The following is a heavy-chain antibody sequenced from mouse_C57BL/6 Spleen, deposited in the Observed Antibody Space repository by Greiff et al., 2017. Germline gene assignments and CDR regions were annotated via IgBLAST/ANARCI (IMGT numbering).Heavy chain of an antibody. V-gene: IGHV2-2*01. CDR2: IWSGGST. D-gene: IGHD2-4*01. J-gene: IGHJ4*01. CDR3: DRNLRLRQFPYYYAMDY. Sequence: VQLQQSGPGLVQPSQSLSITCTVSGFSLTSYGVHWVRQSPGKGLEWLGVIWSGGSTDYNAAFISRLSISKDNSKSQVFFKMNSLQADDTAIYYWDRNLRLRQFPYYYAMDYWGQGTSVTVSS. CDR1: GFSLTSYG.